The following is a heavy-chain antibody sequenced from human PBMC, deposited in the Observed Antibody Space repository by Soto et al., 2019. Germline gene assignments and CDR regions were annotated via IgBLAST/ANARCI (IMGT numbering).Heavy chain of an antibody. CDR2: ISGSGST. V-gene: IGHV3-23*01. Sequence: GGSLRLSCAASGFTFSDYAMSWVRQAAGKGLEWVSAISGSGSTFYADSVKGRFTISRANSKNTLYLQMNSLRAEDTAVYYCAQDYLRCAQSWCQGTLVTLSS. CDR1: GFTFSDYA. D-gene: IGHD2-8*01. CDR3: AQDYLRCAQS. J-gene: IGHJ5*02.